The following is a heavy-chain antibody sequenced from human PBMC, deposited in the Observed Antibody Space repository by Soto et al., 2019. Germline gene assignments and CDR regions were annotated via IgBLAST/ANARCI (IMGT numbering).Heavy chain of an antibody. D-gene: IGHD5-18*01. Sequence: SLRLSCAASGFTFDDYAMHWVRQAPGKGLEWVSGISWNSGSIRYADSVKGRFTISRDNAKNSLYLQMNSLRAEDTALYYCAKDHNQTYIYTEIDYWGQGTLVTVSS. CDR3: AKDHNQTYIYTEIDY. J-gene: IGHJ4*02. CDR1: GFTFDDYA. CDR2: ISWNSGSI. V-gene: IGHV3-9*01.